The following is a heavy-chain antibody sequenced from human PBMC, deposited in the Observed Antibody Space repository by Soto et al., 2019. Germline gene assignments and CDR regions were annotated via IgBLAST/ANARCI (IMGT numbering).Heavy chain of an antibody. D-gene: IGHD6-13*01. Sequence: GGSLRLSCAASGFTFSNYDMHWVRQPTGKGLEWVSGIGTTGDTYYPGSVKGRFTISRENAKNSLYLQMSSLRAEDTAVYYCARAASSWDFDYWGQGTLVTVSS. CDR1: GFTFSNYD. CDR2: IGTTGDT. CDR3: ARAASSWDFDY. V-gene: IGHV3-13*01. J-gene: IGHJ4*02.